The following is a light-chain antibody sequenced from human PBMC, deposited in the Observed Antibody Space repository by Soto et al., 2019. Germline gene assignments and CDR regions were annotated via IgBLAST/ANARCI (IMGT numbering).Light chain of an antibody. CDR3: QQRREWPLT. V-gene: IGKV3-11*01. CDR1: QSLSVY. CDR2: DAS. Sequence: EIVLTQSPATLSLSPGERATLSCRASQSLSVYLAWYQQKPGQAPRLLISDASNRATGIPARFSGSGSGTDFTLTISSLEPEDFALYFCQQRREWPLTFGGGTKVEI. J-gene: IGKJ4*01.